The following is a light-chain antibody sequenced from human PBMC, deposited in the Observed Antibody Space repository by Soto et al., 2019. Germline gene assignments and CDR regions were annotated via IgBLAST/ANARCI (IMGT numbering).Light chain of an antibody. J-gene: IGLJ2*01. V-gene: IGLV2-14*01. CDR1: SSDVGGYNY. Sequence: QSVLTQPASVSGSPGQSITISCTGTSSDVGGYNYVSWYQQHPGKAPKLMIYEVSNRPSGVYNRFSGSKSGNTASLTISGLQAEDEADYYCSSYTGSSTHVVFGGGTKVTVL. CDR3: SSYTGSSTHVV. CDR2: EVS.